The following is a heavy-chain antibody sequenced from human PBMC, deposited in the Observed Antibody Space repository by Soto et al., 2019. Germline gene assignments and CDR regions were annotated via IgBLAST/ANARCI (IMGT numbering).Heavy chain of an antibody. Sequence: SETLSLTCTVSGGSISSYHWSWIRQPPGKGLEWIGYIYYSGSTNYNPSLKSRVTISVDTSKNQFSLKLSSVTAADTAVYYCAREGLYSSGWYNWFDPWGQGTLVTVSS. J-gene: IGHJ5*02. D-gene: IGHD6-19*01. V-gene: IGHV4-59*01. CDR3: AREGLYSSGWYNWFDP. CDR2: IYYSGST. CDR1: GGSISSYH.